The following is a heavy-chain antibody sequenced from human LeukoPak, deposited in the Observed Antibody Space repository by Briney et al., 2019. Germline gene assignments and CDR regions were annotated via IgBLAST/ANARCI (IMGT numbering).Heavy chain of an antibody. CDR1: GGSISSYY. Sequence: SETLSLTCTVSGGSISSYYWSWIRQPPGKGLEWIGYIYYSGSTNYNPSLKSRVTISVDTSKNQFSLKLSSVTAAVTAVYYCARDWVGATDYWGQGTLVTVSS. J-gene: IGHJ4*02. CDR2: IYYSGST. V-gene: IGHV4-59*01. CDR3: ARDWVGATDY. D-gene: IGHD1-26*01.